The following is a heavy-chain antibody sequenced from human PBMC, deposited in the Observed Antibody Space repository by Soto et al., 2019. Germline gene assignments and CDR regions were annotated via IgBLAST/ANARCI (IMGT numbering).Heavy chain of an antibody. CDR3: AKEGQYDSLTGYYYH. J-gene: IGHJ4*02. CDR2: ISRGGGNT. CDR1: GFTFSNFA. D-gene: IGHD3-9*01. V-gene: IGHV3-23*01. Sequence: GGSLRLSCAPSGFTFSNFAMSWVRQAPGKGLEWVSGISRGGGNTYYAGSVKGRFTVSRDNSDNTLYLQMNNVRAEDTAVYYCAKEGQYDSLTGYYYHWGQGTLVTVSS.